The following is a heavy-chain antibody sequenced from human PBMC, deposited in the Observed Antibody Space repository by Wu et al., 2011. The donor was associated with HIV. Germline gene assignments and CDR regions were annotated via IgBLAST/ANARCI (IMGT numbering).Heavy chain of an antibody. CDR3: ARDSLSRPGESGVYFDY. J-gene: IGHJ4*02. Sequence: QVQPVQSGAEVKKPGASVKVSCKASGYTFTSYYMHWVRQAPGQGLEWMGIINPSGGSTSYAQKFQGRVTMTRDTSTSTVYMELSSLRSEDTAVYYCARDSLSRPGESGVYFDYWGQGTLVTVSS. D-gene: IGHD7-27*01. CDR2: INPSGGST. V-gene: IGHV1-46*01. CDR1: GYTFTSYY.